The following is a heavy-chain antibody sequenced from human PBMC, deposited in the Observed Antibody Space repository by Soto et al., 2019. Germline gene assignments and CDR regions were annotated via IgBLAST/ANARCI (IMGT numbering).Heavy chain of an antibody. CDR1: GYRFTSYW. D-gene: IGHD5-18*01. CDR2: IYPGDSDT. J-gene: IGHJ3*01. CDR3: ARQGGYSYGPSSAVG. Sequence: PGESLKISCKGSGYRFTSYWIGWVRQMPGKGLEWMGIIYPGDSDTRYSPSFQGQVTISADKSISTAYLQWSSLKASDTAMYYCARQGGYSYGPSSAVGRGQGTMVTVSS. V-gene: IGHV5-51*01.